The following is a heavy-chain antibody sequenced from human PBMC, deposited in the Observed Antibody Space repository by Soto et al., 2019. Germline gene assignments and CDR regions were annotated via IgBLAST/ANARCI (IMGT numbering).Heavy chain of an antibody. CDR1: GGSFSGYY. Sequence: SETLCLTCAASGGSFSGYYWTWIRQPPGTGLEWIGEINHSGSTNYNPSLKSRVTISVDTSKNQFSLKLTSVTAADTAVYYCARDKITGLFDYWGQXTLVTVS. D-gene: IGHD2-8*02. CDR3: ARDKITGLFDY. CDR2: INHSGST. V-gene: IGHV4-34*01. J-gene: IGHJ4*02.